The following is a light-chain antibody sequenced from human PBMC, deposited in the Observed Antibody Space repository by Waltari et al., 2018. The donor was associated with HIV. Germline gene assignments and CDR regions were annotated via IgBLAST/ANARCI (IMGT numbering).Light chain of an antibody. Sequence: EIVLTQSPATLSLSPGERATLSCRASQSVSSYLAWYQQKPGQAPRLLIYDASNRATGIPARFSGSGPGTDFTLTISSLEPEDFAVYYCQQRSNWPPGSTFGGGTKVEIK. CDR1: QSVSSY. CDR3: QQRSNWPPGST. J-gene: IGKJ4*01. CDR2: DAS. V-gene: IGKV3-11*01.